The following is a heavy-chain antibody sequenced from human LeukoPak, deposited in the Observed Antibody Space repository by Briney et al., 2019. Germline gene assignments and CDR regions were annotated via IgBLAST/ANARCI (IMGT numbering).Heavy chain of an antibody. D-gene: IGHD1-26*01. CDR1: GGSFSGYY. J-gene: IGHJ4*02. CDR3: AKSGSSYIFDD. V-gene: IGHV4-34*12. Sequence: SETLSLTCVVYGGSFSGYYWSWIRQPPGKGLEWIGEIIHCGSTNYNPSLKSRVTISLDTSKNQFSLNLSSVTAADTAVYYCAKSGSSYIFDDWGQGTLVTVSS. CDR2: IIHCGST.